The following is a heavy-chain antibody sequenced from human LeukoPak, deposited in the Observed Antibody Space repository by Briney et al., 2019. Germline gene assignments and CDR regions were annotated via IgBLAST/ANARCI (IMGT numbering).Heavy chain of an antibody. CDR2: ISGSGGST. J-gene: IGHJ4*02. D-gene: IGHD2-15*01. V-gene: IGHV3-23*01. CDR3: AKDVFLLSGRGDDY. CDR1: GFTFSSYA. Sequence: GGSLRLSRAASGFTFSSYAMTWVRQAPGKGLEWVSAISGSGGSTYYADSVKGRFTISRDNSKNTLYLQMNSLRAEDTAIYYCAKDVFLLSGRGDDYWGQGTLVTVSS.